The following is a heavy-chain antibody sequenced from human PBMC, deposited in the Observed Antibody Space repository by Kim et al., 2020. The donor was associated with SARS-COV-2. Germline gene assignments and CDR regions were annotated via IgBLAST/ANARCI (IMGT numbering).Heavy chain of an antibody. Sequence: GGSLRLSCAASGFIFSSLSMSWVRQAPGKGLEWVSSITGGGNNTYYADSVKGRFTISRDNSKNTLYLQMNSLRAEDTALYYCAKDPGKLTAVDYWGQGTLVTVSS. V-gene: IGHV3-23*01. CDR2: ITGGGNNT. D-gene: IGHD4-4*01. J-gene: IGHJ4*02. CDR1: GFIFSSLS. CDR3: AKDPGKLTAVDY.